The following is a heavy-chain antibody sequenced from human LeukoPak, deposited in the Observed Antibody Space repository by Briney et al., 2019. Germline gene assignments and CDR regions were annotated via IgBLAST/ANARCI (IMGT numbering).Heavy chain of an antibody. Sequence: ASVTVSYMASVYSFITHGITWVRQAPGQGLQWVGWISTYTGNAHYAQRLQGRVTLSKDTATTPAYLEVRNLRSDDTAVYYCARDLAVLGVVFTSYMDVWGKGTPVIVSS. J-gene: IGHJ6*03. CDR1: VYSFITHG. D-gene: IGHD3-3*01. V-gene: IGHV1-18*01. CDR2: ISTYTGNA. CDR3: ARDLAVLGVVFTSYMDV.